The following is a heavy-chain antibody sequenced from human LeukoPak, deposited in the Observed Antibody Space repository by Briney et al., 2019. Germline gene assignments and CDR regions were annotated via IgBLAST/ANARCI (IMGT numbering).Heavy chain of an antibody. J-gene: IGHJ5*02. CDR1: GDSVSNNSVA. CDR3: AKGQVKNWFFP. V-gene: IGHV6-1*01. Sequence: SQTLSLTCAISGDSVSNNSVAWNWIRQSPSRGLEWLGRTYYRSKWYNDYAVSMKSRISINPDTSKNQFSLQLNSVTPEDTAIYFCAKGQVKNWFFPWGQGTLVTVSS. CDR2: TYYRSKWYN.